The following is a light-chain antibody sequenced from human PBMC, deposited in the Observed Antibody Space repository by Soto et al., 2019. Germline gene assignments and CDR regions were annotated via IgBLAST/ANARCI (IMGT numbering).Light chain of an antibody. V-gene: IGLV2-8*01. CDR2: DVT. CDR3: SSYAGSNSYV. J-gene: IGLJ1*01. CDR1: SSDVGYCNY. Sequence: QSALTQPPSASGSPGQSVTISCTGTSSDVGYCNYVSWYQQHPGKAPKVMIYDVTKRPSGVPDRFSGSKSGNTASLTVSGLQAEDEADYYCSSYAGSNSYVFGSGTKLTVL.